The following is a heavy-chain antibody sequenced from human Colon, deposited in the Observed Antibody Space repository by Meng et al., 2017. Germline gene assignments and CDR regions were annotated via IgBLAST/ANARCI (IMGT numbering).Heavy chain of an antibody. CDR3: ARDHPGPLGY. D-gene: IGHD7-27*01. Sequence: EVQLVESGGGLVKPGGSLSLSCVASGFNFSSYSINWVRQAPGKGREWVSTIGSSSRYIYYADSVKGRFTVSRDNGKSSLYLQMNSLRAEDTAVYYCARDHPGPLGYWGQGALVTVSS. CDR2: IGSSSRYI. J-gene: IGHJ4*02. V-gene: IGHV3-21*01. CDR1: GFNFSSYS.